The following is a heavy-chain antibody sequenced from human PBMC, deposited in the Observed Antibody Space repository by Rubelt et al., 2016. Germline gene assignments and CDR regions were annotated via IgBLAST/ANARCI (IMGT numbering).Heavy chain of an antibody. CDR2: ISWNSGSI. V-gene: IGHV3-9*01. Sequence: GKGLEWVSGISWNSGSIGYADSVKGRFTISRDNAKNSLYLQMNSLRAEDTALYYCAKDSAARSYYYGMDVWGQGTTVTVSS. D-gene: IGHD6-6*01. CDR3: AKDSAARSYYYGMDV. J-gene: IGHJ6*02.